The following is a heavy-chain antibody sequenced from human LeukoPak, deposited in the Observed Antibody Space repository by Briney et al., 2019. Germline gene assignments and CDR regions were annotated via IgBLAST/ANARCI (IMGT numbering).Heavy chain of an antibody. CDR2: IKEDGSEK. Sequence: GGSLRLSCAASGFTFSGYWVSWVRQAPGKGLEWVANIKEDGSEKYYVDSVSGRFTVSIDNPKNSLYLQMNSLRAEDTAVYYCATGLHSSSLWGQGTLVTVSS. CDR3: ATGLHSSSL. J-gene: IGHJ4*02. CDR1: GFTFSGYW. V-gene: IGHV3-7*01. D-gene: IGHD6-13*01.